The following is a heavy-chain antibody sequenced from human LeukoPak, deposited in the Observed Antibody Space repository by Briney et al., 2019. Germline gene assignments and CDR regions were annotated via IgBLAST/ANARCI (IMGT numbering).Heavy chain of an antibody. CDR1: GFTFSLYW. D-gene: IGHD6-19*01. CDR3: ARARLVPLIGSGWYVPDAFDI. J-gene: IGHJ3*02. CDR2: IKQDGSEK. V-gene: IGHV3-7*03. Sequence: PGGSLRLSCAASGFTFSLYWMNWVCRAPGKGLEWVANIKQDGSEKNYVDSVKGRFTISRDNAKNSLYLQMNNLRVEDTAMYYCARARLVPLIGSGWYVPDAFDIWGQGTMVTVSS.